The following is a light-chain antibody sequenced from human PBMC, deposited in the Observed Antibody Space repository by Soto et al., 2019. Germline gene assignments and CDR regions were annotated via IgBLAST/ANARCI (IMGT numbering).Light chain of an antibody. CDR1: QSVSSY. CDR2: DAS. CDR3: QQRSNLIT. V-gene: IGKV3-11*01. J-gene: IGKJ5*01. Sequence: EIVLTQSPSTLSLSPGERATISCRASQSVSSYLALYQQKPGQAPRLLIYDASNRATGIPARFSGSGSGTDFTLTISSLEPEDFAVYYCQQRSNLITFGQGTRLEIK.